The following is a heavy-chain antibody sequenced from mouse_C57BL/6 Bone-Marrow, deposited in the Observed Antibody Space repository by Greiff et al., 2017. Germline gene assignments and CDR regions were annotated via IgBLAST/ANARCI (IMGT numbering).Heavy chain of an antibody. D-gene: IGHD1-1*01. J-gene: IGHJ1*03. CDR2: IYPRSGNT. V-gene: IGHV1-81*01. CDR1: GYTFTSYG. Sequence: VQLQQSGAELARPGASVKLPCKASGYTFTSYGISWVKQRTGQGLEWIGEIYPRSGNTYYNEKFKGKATLTADKSSSTAYMELRSLTSEDSAVYFCARRVTTVVAKTAYWYFDVWGTGTTVTVSS. CDR3: ARRVTTVVAKTAYWYFDV.